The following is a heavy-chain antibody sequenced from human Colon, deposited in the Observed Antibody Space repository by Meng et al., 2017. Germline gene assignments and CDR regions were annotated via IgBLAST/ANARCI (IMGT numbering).Heavy chain of an antibody. CDR1: CGSISSSNW. CDR2: ISQSGTT. CDR3: VRQGMTSYSWGY. D-gene: IGHD3-9*01. Sequence: LRDSVPVFWMLSGTLSLTCAVSCGSISSSNWWSWVRQPPGKGLEWIGEISQSGTTYYNPSLKSRGTITGDWSKNQFSLNLNSVTAADTALYYCVRQGMTSYSWGYWGQGTLVTVSS. J-gene: IGHJ4*02. V-gene: IGHV4-4*02.